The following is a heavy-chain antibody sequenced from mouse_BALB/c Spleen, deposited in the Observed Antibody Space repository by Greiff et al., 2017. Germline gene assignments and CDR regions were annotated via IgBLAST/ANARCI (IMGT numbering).Heavy chain of an antibody. CDR3: ARGTTATYFDY. CDR1: GFTFSDYY. CDR2: ISDGGSYT. D-gene: IGHD1-2*01. V-gene: IGHV5-4*02. Sequence: EVKLVESGGGLVKPGGSLKLSCAASGFTFSDYYMYWVRQTPEKRLEWVATISDGGSYTYYPDSVKGRFTISRDNAKNNLYLQMSSLKSEDTAMYYCARGTTATYFDYWGQGTTLTVSS. J-gene: IGHJ2*01.